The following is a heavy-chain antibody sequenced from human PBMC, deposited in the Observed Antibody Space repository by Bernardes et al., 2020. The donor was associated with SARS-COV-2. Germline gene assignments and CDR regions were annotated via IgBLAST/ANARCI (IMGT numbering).Heavy chain of an antibody. CDR3: ARDRAIAVAGTVYYFDY. V-gene: IGHV3-33*01. J-gene: IGHJ4*02. D-gene: IGHD6-19*01. Sequence: GSLRLSCAASGFTFSSYGMHWVRQAPGKGLEWVAVIWYDGSNKYYADSVKGRFTISRDNSKNTLYLQMNSLRAEDTAVYYCARDRAIAVAGTVYYFDYWGQGTLVTVSS. CDR1: GFTFSSYG. CDR2: IWYDGSNK.